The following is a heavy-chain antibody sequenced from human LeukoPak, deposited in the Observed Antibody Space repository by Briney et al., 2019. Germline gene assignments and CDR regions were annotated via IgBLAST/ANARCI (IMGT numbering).Heavy chain of an antibody. Sequence: GTSVKVSCKASGYTFTTYAIHWVRQAPGQRPEWLGWIHAGNGNTRYSQKFQGRVILTKDTSASTAYMELSSLRSEDTAVFYCARGYDSGNYLRSAYDPWGQGTLVTVPS. D-gene: IGHD3-10*01. CDR1: GYTFTTYA. CDR2: IHAGNGNT. CDR3: ARGYDSGNYLRSAYDP. J-gene: IGHJ5*02. V-gene: IGHV1-3*01.